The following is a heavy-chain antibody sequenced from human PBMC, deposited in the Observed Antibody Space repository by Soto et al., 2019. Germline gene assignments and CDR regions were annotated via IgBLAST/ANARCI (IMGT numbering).Heavy chain of an antibody. J-gene: IGHJ6*02. V-gene: IGHV3-15*01. CDR1: GFTFSNAW. Sequence: EVQLVESGGGLVKPGGSLRLSCAASGFTFSNAWMSWVRQAPGKGLEWVGRIKSKTDGGTTDYAAPVKGRFTISRDDSKNTLDLQMNSLKTEDTAVYYCTTLSDSMIRRHYGMDVWGQGTTVTVSS. CDR2: IKSKTDGGTT. D-gene: IGHD2-21*01. CDR3: TTLSDSMIRRHYGMDV.